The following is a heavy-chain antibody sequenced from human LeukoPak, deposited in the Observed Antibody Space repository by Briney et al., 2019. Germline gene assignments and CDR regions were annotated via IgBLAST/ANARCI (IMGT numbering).Heavy chain of an antibody. CDR3: ARRALGRYSYGYPTPQGNWFDP. CDR1: GGSISSSSYY. CDR2: INHSGSA. V-gene: IGHV4-39*01. J-gene: IGHJ5*02. Sequence: PSETLSLTCTVSGGSISSSSYYWGWIRQPPGKGLEWIGEINHSGSANYNPSLKSRVTISLDTSKNQFSLKLSSVTAADTAVYYCARRALGRYSYGYPTPQGNWFDPWGEGTLVTVSS. D-gene: IGHD5-18*01.